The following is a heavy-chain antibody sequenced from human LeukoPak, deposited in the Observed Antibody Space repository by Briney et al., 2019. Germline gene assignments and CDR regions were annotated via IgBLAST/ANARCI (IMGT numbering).Heavy chain of an antibody. Sequence: PGESLRLSCAASIFTFNTYGMHWVRQAPGKGLEWVAVISYDGSNKYYTDSVKGRFTISRDNSKNTLYLQMNSLRLEDTAVYYCAKDYSPFDNYDSSGGSSFDYWGQGTLVTVSS. CDR1: IFTFNTYG. J-gene: IGHJ4*02. CDR3: AKDYSPFDNYDSSGGSSFDY. D-gene: IGHD3-22*01. CDR2: ISYDGSNK. V-gene: IGHV3-30*18.